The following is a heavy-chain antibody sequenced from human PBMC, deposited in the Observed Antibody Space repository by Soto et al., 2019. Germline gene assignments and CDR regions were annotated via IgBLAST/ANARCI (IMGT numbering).Heavy chain of an antibody. V-gene: IGHV3-23*01. D-gene: IGHD6-13*01. CDR3: AKAGGSTWGTEYFQH. J-gene: IGHJ1*01. Sequence: EVQLLESGGGLVQPGGSLRLSCAASGFTFSSYAMSWVRQAPGKGLEWVSLVEGSGADTYYVDSVKGRFTTSRDNSKNTLYLQMNSLRPEDTAVYYCAKAGGSTWGTEYFQHWGQGTLVTVSS. CDR2: VEGSGADT. CDR1: GFTFSSYA.